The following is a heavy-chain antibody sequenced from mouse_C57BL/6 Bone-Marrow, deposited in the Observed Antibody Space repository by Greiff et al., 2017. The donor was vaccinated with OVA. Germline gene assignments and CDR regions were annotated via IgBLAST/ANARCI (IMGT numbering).Heavy chain of an antibody. J-gene: IGHJ4*01. CDR2: ISSGGSYT. V-gene: IGHV5-6*01. D-gene: IGHD1-1*01. CDR3: ARNYGSSLDAMDY. Sequence: EVKVVESGGDLVKPGGSLKLSCAASGFTFSSYGMSWVRQTPDKRLEWVATISSGGSYTYYPDSVKGRFTISRGNAKNTLDLQMSSLKSDDTAMDYCARNYGSSLDAMDYWGQGTSVTVSS. CDR1: GFTFSSYG.